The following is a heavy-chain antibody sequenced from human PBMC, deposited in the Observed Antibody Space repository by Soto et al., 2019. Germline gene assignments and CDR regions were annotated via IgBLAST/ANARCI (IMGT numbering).Heavy chain of an antibody. V-gene: IGHV3-74*01. Sequence: EVQLVESGGGLVKPGGSLRLSCAASGFIFSSHWMHWFRQAPGKGLVWVSRINTDGSSRTYADSVRGRFTISRDNAKDTLYLKMNSLRADDTALYYCAREFLKGGYIGYGAGGGVDYWGQGTLVTVSS. D-gene: IGHD5-12*01. CDR1: GFIFSSHW. CDR3: AREFLKGGYIGYGAGGGVDY. J-gene: IGHJ4*02. CDR2: INTDGSSR.